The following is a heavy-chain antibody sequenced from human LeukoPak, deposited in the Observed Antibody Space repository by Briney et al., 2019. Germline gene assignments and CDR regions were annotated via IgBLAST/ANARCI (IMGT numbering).Heavy chain of an antibody. CDR2: ISTTGGST. CDR3: AKDWTTVVTPKGYYFES. D-gene: IGHD4-23*01. CDR1: GFSFNNYA. J-gene: IGHJ4*02. V-gene: IGHV3-23*01. Sequence: GGSLRLFCAASGFSFNNYAMSWVRQAPGKGLEWVSAISTTGGSTYYADSVKGRFTISRDNSKNTLSLQMDSLRVEDTAVYYCAKDWTTVVTPKGYYFESRGEGTLVTVSS.